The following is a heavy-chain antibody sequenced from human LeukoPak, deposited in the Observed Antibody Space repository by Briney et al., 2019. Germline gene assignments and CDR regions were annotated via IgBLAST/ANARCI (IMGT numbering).Heavy chain of an antibody. D-gene: IGHD1-26*01. CDR3: ARDMEGGSYGPLY. V-gene: IGHV4-4*02. CDR1: GGSISSPKW. CDR2: IYHSGST. Sequence: SETLSLTCAVSGGSISSPKWWNWVRQPPGKGLEWIGEIYHSGSTYHNPSLKSRVTISVDKSKNQLSLKLSSVTAADMAVYYCARDMEGGSYGPLYWGQGTLVTVSS. J-gene: IGHJ4*02.